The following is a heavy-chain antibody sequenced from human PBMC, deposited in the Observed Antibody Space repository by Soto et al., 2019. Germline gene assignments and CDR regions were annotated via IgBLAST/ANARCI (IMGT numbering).Heavy chain of an antibody. J-gene: IGHJ4*02. D-gene: IGHD1-20*01. CDR2: ITSSGGST. CDR1: GFTFRNYY. Sequence: GSLRLSCEASGFTFRNYYMTWMRQTPGKGLEWISTITSSGGSTYYAASVKGRVTISRDNANNSLYLQMTGLRAEDTALYYCARDKYKKYVNYFDFWGQGTLVTVSP. CDR3: ARDKYKKYVNYFDF. V-gene: IGHV3-11*01.